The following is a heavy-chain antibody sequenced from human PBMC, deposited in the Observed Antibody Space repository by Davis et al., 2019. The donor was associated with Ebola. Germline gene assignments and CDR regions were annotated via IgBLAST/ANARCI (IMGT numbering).Heavy chain of an antibody. V-gene: IGHV3-11*04. CDR3: AKDPVGYWGSGYYFDY. CDR2: ISSSGSTI. J-gene: IGHJ4*02. D-gene: IGHD7-27*01. CDR1: GFTFSDYY. Sequence: GESLKISCAASGFTFSDYYMSWIRQAPGKGLEWVSYISSSGSTIYYADSVKGRFTISRDNAKNSLYLQMNSLRAEDTAVYYCAKDPVGYWGSGYYFDYWGQGTLVTVSS.